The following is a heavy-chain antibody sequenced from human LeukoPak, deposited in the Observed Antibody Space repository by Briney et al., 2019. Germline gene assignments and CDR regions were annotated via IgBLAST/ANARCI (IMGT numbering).Heavy chain of an antibody. CDR3: MIYGSGSYTRTYMDV. Sequence: SETLSLTCTVSGGSISSSSYYWGWIRQPPGKGLEWIGSIYYSGSTYYNPSLKSRVTISVDTSKNQSSLKLSSVTAADTAVYYGMIYGSGSYTRTYMDVWGKGTTVTISS. J-gene: IGHJ6*03. V-gene: IGHV4-39*07. CDR2: IYYSGST. D-gene: IGHD3-10*01. CDR1: GGSISSSSYY.